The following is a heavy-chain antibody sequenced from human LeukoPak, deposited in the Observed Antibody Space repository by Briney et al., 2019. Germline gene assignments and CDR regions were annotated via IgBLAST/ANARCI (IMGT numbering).Heavy chain of an antibody. Sequence: GGSLRLSCAASGFTFSSYAMHWVRQAPGKGLEWVAVISYDGSNKYYADSVKGRFTISRDNSKNTLYLQMNSLRAEDTAVYYCARRNTDHYIIRIPAPHFDPWGQGTLVTVSS. V-gene: IGHV3-30-3*01. D-gene: IGHD3-10*01. CDR3: ARRNTDHYIIRIPAPHFDP. CDR2: ISYDGSNK. CDR1: GFTFSSYA. J-gene: IGHJ5*02.